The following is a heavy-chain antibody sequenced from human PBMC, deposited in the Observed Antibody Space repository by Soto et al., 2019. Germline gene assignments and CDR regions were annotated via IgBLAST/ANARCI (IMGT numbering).Heavy chain of an antibody. Sequence: QVQLVESGGGVVQPGRSLRLSCAASGFTFSSYGMHWVRQAPGKGLEGVAVISYDGSDKYYADSVKGRFTISRDNSDNPPDLQMESLRDEDTAVYYCAKGVVVATTSFQHWGQGTLVTVSS. V-gene: IGHV3-30*18. CDR1: GFTFSSYG. CDR3: AKGVVVATTSFQH. D-gene: IGHD2-15*01. J-gene: IGHJ1*01. CDR2: ISYDGSDK.